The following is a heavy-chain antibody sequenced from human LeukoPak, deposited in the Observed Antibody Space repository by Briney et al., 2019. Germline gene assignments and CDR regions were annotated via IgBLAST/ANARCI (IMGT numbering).Heavy chain of an antibody. D-gene: IGHD4-17*01. V-gene: IGHV1-69*04. CDR1: GGTFSSYA. CDR2: IIPILGIA. CDR3: ARDGGDTVTTGGSYGY. J-gene: IGHJ4*02. Sequence: RASVKVSCKASGGTFSSYAISWVRQAPGQGLEWMGRIIPILGIANYAQKFQGRVTITADKSTSTAYMELSSLRSEDTAVYYCARDGGDTVTTGGSYGYWGQGTLVTVSS.